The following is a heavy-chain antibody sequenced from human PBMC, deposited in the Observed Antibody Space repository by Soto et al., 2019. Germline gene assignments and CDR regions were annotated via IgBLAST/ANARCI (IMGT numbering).Heavy chain of an antibody. CDR3: TTEEQEGFDP. CDR1: GFTFRNYG. CDR2: IKSKTDGGTT. Sequence: PGGSLRLSCAASGFTFRNYGMHWVRQAPGKGLEWVGRIKSKTDGGTTDYAAPVKGRFTISRDDSKNTLYLQMNSLKTEDTAVYYCTTEEQEGFDPWGQGTLVTVSS. V-gene: IGHV3-15*01. D-gene: IGHD1-1*01. J-gene: IGHJ5*02.